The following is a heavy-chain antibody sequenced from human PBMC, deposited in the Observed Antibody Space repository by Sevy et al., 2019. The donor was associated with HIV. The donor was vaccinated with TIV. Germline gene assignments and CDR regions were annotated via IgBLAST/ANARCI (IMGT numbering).Heavy chain of an antibody. CDR1: GFTFSSYD. CDR3: TRSAGAFDNGFDP. Sequence: GGSLRLSCTASGFTFSSYDMNWVRQAPGKGLEWVSKISSSGSSIYYADSVKGRFTISRDNSKNSLNLQMNSLRAEDTAVYYCTRSAGAFDNGFDPWGQGTLVTVSS. V-gene: IGHV3-48*03. D-gene: IGHD7-27*01. CDR2: ISSSGSSI. J-gene: IGHJ5*02.